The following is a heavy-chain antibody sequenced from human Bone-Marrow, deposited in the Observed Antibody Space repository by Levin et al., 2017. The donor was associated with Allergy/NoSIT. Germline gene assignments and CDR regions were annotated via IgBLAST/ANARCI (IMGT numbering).Heavy chain of an antibody. CDR2: ISGSGGST. CDR1: GFTFSSYA. Sequence: GGSLRLSCAASGFTFSSYAMSWVRQAPGKGLEWVSAISGSGGSTYYADSVKGRFTISRDNSKNTLYLQMNSLRAEDTAVYYCAKEGCSSTSCYRNWFDPWGQGTLVTVSS. D-gene: IGHD2-2*01. J-gene: IGHJ5*02. V-gene: IGHV3-23*01. CDR3: AKEGCSSTSCYRNWFDP.